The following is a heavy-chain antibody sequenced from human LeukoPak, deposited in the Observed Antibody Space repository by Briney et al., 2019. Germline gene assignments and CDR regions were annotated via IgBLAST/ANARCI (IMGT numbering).Heavy chain of an antibody. CDR1: GFTFSSHW. Sequence: QPGGSLRLSCAASGFTFSSHWMHWVRQAPGKGVVWVSRINSDGSSTSYADSVKGRFTISRDNSKNTLYLQMNSLRAEDTAVYYCANLPTTVRTYYYYYMDVWGKGTTVTVSS. V-gene: IGHV3-74*01. CDR3: ANLPTTVRTYYYYYMDV. D-gene: IGHD4-11*01. J-gene: IGHJ6*03. CDR2: INSDGSST.